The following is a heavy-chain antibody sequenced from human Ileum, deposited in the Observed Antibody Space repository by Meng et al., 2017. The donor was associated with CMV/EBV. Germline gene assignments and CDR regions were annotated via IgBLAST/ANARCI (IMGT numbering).Heavy chain of an antibody. CDR1: GFPFSSYS. J-gene: IGHJ6*02. D-gene: IGHD2-2*01. CDR2: ISGDGERS. Sequence: GGSLRLSCAASGFPFSSYSLHWVRQAPGKGLDWVAVISGDGERSWYGDSVKGRFTISRDHSKNTLYLQMNSLRAEDTAEYYCAKASCSSTTCPYRGDYYYYYIMDVWGQGTAVTVSS. CDR3: AKASCSSTTCPYRGDYYYYYIMDV. V-gene: IGHV3-30*04.